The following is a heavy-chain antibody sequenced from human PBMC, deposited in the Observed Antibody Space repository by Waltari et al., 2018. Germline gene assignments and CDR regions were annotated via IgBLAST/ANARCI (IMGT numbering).Heavy chain of an antibody. CDR1: GFTFSSYA. D-gene: IGHD3-22*01. CDR3: AKDLENYYDSSGLYFQH. CDR2: ISGSGGST. V-gene: IGHV3-23*01. J-gene: IGHJ1*01. Sequence: EVQLLESGGGLVQPGGSLRLSCAASGFTFSSYAMSWVRQAPGKGLEWVLAISGSGGSTYYADSVKGRFTISRDNSKNTLYLQMNSLRAEDTAVYYCAKDLENYYDSSGLYFQHWGQGTLVTVSS.